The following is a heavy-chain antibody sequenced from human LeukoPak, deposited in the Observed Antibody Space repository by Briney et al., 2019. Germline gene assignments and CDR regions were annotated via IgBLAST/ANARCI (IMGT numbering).Heavy chain of an antibody. J-gene: IGHJ6*03. Sequence: ASETLSLTCTVSGGSISSSSYYWGWIRQPPGKGLEWIGSIYYSGSTYYNPSLKSRVTISVDTSKNQFSLKLSSVTAADTAVYYCARAFGMLRAVAGTAQDYYYYMDVWGKGTTVTVSS. CDR2: IYYSGST. D-gene: IGHD6-19*01. CDR3: ARAFGMLRAVAGTAQDYYYYMDV. CDR1: GGSISSSSYY. V-gene: IGHV4-39*07.